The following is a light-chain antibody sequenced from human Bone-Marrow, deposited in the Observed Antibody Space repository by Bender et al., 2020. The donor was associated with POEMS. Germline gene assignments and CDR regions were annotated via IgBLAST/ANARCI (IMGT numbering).Light chain of an antibody. Sequence: QSALTQPASVSGSRGQSITISCTGTSSDLGSYNLISWYQQHPGKAPKLIIYEATKRPSGVSHRFSGSKSGNTASLTVSGLQAEDEADYYCCSYAGSTTFLYVFGTGTKVTVL. V-gene: IGLV2-23*02. CDR3: CSYAGSTTFLYV. CDR1: SSDLGSYNL. J-gene: IGLJ1*01. CDR2: EAT.